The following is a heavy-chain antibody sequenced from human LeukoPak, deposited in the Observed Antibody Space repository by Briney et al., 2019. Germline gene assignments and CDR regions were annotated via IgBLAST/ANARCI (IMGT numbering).Heavy chain of an antibody. D-gene: IGHD5-18*01. CDR3: AKDYIYGGWGNAFDI. CDR1: GFTFSSYA. V-gene: IGHV3-30-3*01. CDR2: ISYDGSNK. J-gene: IGHJ3*02. Sequence: PGRSLRLSCAASGFTFSSYAMHWVRQAPGKGLEWVAVISYDGSNKYYADSVKGRFTISRDNSKNTLNLQMNSLRAEDTAVYYCAKDYIYGGWGNAFDIWGQGTMVTVSS.